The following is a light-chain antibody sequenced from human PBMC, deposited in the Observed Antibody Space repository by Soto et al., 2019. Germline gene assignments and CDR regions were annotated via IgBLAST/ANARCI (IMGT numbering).Light chain of an antibody. CDR2: AVT. CDR3: SSYTSTSTLVV. Sequence: QSALTQPASVSGSPGQSITISCTGTSSDIGGYDYVSWYQQYPGKVPKLMIYAVTNRASGVPSRFSASKSGDTASLTISGLQAEDEADYYCSSYTSTSTLVVFGGGTQLTAL. V-gene: IGLV2-14*01. J-gene: IGLJ2*01. CDR1: SSDIGGYDY.